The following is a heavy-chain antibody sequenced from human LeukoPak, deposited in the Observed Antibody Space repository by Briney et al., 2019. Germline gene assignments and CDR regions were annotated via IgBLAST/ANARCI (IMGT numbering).Heavy chain of an antibody. D-gene: IGHD3-22*01. J-gene: IGHJ3*01. CDR3: AKNHYDTTGYSY. CDR2: ISGSGGST. CDR1: GFTFSSYA. V-gene: IGHV3-23*01. Sequence: PGRSLRLSCAASGFTFSSYAIHWVRQAPGKGLEWVSAISGSGGSTYYADSVKGRFTISRDNSKNTLYLQMNSLRAEDTAVYFCAKNHYDTTGYSYWGQGTMVTVSS.